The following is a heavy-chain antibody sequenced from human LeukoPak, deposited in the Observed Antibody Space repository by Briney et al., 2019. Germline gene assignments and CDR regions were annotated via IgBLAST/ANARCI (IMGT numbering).Heavy chain of an antibody. V-gene: IGHV1-2*02. CDR1: GYIFNAFY. CDR3: ARVMFNVVEVPESYHYGLDV. D-gene: IGHD2-15*01. J-gene: IGHJ6*02. Sequence: ASVKVSCKASGYIFNAFYIHWVRQAPGQGLEWMGWINPNSGATQNAQKFQGRVTLTRDTSINAVYMEVSRLRSDDTAVYFCARVMFNVVEVPESYHYGLDVWGQGTTVTVSS. CDR2: INPNSGAT.